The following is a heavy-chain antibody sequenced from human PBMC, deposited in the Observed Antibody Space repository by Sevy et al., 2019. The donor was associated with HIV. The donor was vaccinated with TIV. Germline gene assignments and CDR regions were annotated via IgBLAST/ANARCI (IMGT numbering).Heavy chain of an antibody. D-gene: IGHD5-18*01. V-gene: IGHV3-21*01. Sequence: GGSLRLSCAASGFTFSNYIINWVRQAPGKGLEWVSSISNSGTYIYYADSVKGRFTISRDNAKNSLYLQMNSLRAEDTAVYYCARYEEDTTLVNASDIWGQGTMVTVSS. CDR3: ARYEEDTTLVNASDI. J-gene: IGHJ3*02. CDR2: ISNSGTYI. CDR1: GFTFSNYI.